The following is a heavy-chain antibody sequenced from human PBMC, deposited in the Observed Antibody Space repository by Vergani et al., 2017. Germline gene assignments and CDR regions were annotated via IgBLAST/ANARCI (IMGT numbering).Heavy chain of an antibody. V-gene: IGHV3-23*01. D-gene: IGHD2-21*02. Sequence: EVQLLESGGGLVQPGGSLRLSCAASGFTFSSYAMSWVRQAPGKGLEWVSAISGSGGSTYYADSVKGRFTISRDNSKNTLYLQMNSLRAEDTAVYYCAKDYVKGAVVTAPYYYYGMDVWGQGTTFTVSS. CDR3: AKDYVKGAVVTAPYYYYGMDV. J-gene: IGHJ6*02. CDR1: GFTFSSYA. CDR2: ISGSGGST.